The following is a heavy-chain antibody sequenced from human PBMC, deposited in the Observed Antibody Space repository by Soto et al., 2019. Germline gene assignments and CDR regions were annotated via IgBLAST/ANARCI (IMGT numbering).Heavy chain of an antibody. CDR3: ARSAAGTELDY. J-gene: IGHJ4*02. Sequence: QVQLQESGPGLVKPSETLSLTCTVSGGSISSYYWSWIRQPPGKGLEWIGYIYYSGSTNYNPSLKSRVTISVDTSKNQFSLKLSSATAADTAVYYCARSAAGTELDYWGQGTLVTVSS. CDR2: IYYSGST. V-gene: IGHV4-59*01. CDR1: GGSISSYY. D-gene: IGHD1-26*01.